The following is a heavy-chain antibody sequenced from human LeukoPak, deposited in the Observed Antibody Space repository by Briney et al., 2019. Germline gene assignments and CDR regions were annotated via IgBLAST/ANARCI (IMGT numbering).Heavy chain of an antibody. CDR2: ISGSGGST. CDR3: AKETRIITIFGALDY. Sequence: GGSLRLSCAASGFTFSSYAMSWVRQAPGKGLEWVSAISGSGGSTYYADSLKGRFTISRDNSKNTLYLQMNSLRAEDTAVYYCAKETRIITIFGALDYWGQGTLVTVSS. V-gene: IGHV3-23*01. D-gene: IGHD3-3*01. J-gene: IGHJ4*02. CDR1: GFTFSSYA.